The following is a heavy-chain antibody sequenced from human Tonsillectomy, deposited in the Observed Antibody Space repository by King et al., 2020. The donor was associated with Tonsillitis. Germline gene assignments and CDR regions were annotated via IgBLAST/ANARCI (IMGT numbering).Heavy chain of an antibody. CDR1: GFTFGDYA. J-gene: IGHJ2*01. D-gene: IGHD4-17*01. CDR3: TRDVYGSRVTGWYFDL. V-gene: IGHV3-49*03. CDR2: IRSKAYGGTT. Sequence: QLVQSGGGLVQPGRSLRLSCTASGFTFGDYAMSWFRQAPGKGLEWVGFIRSKAYGGTTEYAASVKGRFTISRDDSKSIAYLQMNSLKTEDTAVYYCTRDVYGSRVTGWYFDLWGRGTLVTVSS.